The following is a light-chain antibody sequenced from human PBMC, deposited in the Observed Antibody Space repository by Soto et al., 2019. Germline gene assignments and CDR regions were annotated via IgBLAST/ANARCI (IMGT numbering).Light chain of an antibody. CDR2: NNN. CDR3: GTWDSSLSAGGGGV. CDR1: SSNIGNNY. V-gene: IGLV1-51*01. Sequence: QSVLTQPPSVSAAPGQKVTISCSGSSSNIGNNYVSWYQQLPGTAPKLLIYNNNKRPSGIPDRFSGSKSGTSATLGITGLQTGGEADYYCGTWDSSLSAGGGGVFGGGTQLTVL. J-gene: IGLJ3*02.